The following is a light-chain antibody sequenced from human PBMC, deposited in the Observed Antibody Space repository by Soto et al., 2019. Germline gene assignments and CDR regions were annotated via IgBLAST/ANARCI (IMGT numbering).Light chain of an antibody. CDR2: GAS. CDR1: QNISSN. CDR3: QQYNNWIWT. V-gene: IGKV3-15*01. J-gene: IGKJ1*01. Sequence: EIVMTQSPATLSVSPGERATLSCRASQNISSNLAWYQQKPGQAPRVLIDGASTRATGIPARFSGSGSGTEFTLTISSLQSEHFAVYYCQQYNNWIWTFGQGTKVEIK.